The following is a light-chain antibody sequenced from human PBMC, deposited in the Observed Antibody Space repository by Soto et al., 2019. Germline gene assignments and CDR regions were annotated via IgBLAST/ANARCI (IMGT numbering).Light chain of an antibody. CDR2: DAS. V-gene: IGKV3-15*01. J-gene: IGKJ4*01. CDR1: QSVSSN. Sequence: EIVMTQSPATLSVSPGERATLSCRASQSVSSNLAWYQQKPDQAPRLLIYDASTRATGIPARFSGSGSGTEFTLTITSLQSEDSALYHCQQYNNWPPLTFGGGTKVEIK. CDR3: QQYNNWPPLT.